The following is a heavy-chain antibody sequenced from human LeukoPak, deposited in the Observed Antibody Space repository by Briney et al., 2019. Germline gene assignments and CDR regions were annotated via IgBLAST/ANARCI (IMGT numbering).Heavy chain of an antibody. CDR1: GFSISSYW. D-gene: IGHD5-12*01. CDR3: AKAIYSGYDRPIDY. J-gene: IGHJ4*02. Sequence: PGRSLRLSCVASGFSISSYWMHWVRQVPGTGLVWVSRINTDGSSTTYADSVKGRFAISRDNSNNLLYLQMNNLRSEDTAVYYCAKAIYSGYDRPIDYWGQGTLVTVSS. V-gene: IGHV3-74*01. CDR2: INTDGSST.